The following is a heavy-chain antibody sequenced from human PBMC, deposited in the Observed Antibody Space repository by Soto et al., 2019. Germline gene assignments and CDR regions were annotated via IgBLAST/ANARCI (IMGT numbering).Heavy chain of an antibody. CDR2: MNPNSGNT. CDR3: ARERSSGWLDY. J-gene: IGHJ4*02. Sequence: GASVKVSCKASGYTFTSYDINWVRQATGQGLEWMGWMNPNSGNTGYAQKLQGRVTMTRNTSISTACMELSSLRSEDTAVYHCARERSSGWLDYWGQGTLVTVSS. V-gene: IGHV1-8*01. D-gene: IGHD6-19*01. CDR1: GYTFTSYD.